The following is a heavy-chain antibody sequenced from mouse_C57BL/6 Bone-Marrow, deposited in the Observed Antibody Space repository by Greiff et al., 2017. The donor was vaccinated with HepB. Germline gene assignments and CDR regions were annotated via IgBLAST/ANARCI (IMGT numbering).Heavy chain of an antibody. Sequence: EVMLVESGGGLVKPGGSLKLSCAASGFTFSSYAMSWVRQTPEKRLEWVATISDGGSYTYYPDNVKGRFTISRDNAKNNLYLQMSHLKSEDTAMYYCARDCYYYGSSYGFAYWGQGTLVTVSA. D-gene: IGHD1-1*01. CDR3: ARDCYYYGSSYGFAY. CDR1: GFTFSSYA. J-gene: IGHJ3*01. CDR2: ISDGGSYT. V-gene: IGHV5-4*01.